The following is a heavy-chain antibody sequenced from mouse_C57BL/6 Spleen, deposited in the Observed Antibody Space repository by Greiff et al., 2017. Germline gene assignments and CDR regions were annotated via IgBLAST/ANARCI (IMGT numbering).Heavy chain of an antibody. CDR2: IDPNSGGT. CDR3: ARSETGTFWCAY. Sequence: QVHVKQSGAELVKPGASVKLSCKASGYTFTSYWMHWVKPRPGRGLEWIGRIDPNSGGTKSNEKFKSKATLTVDKPSSTAYMQLSSLTSEDSAVYYCARSETGTFWCAYWGQGTLVTVSA. CDR1: GYTFTSYW. D-gene: IGHD4-1*01. J-gene: IGHJ3*01. V-gene: IGHV1-72*01.